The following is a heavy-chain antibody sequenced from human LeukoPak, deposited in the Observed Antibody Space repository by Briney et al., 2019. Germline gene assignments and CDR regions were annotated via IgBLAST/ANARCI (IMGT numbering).Heavy chain of an antibody. CDR2: ISWDSDSI. CDR3: AKGGGGRLIYYYYMDV. V-gene: IGHV3-9*03. J-gene: IGHJ6*03. D-gene: IGHD3-16*01. CDR1: GFIFDDYA. Sequence: GGSLRLSCAASGFIFDDYAMHWVRQAPGKGLEWVSGISWDSDSIDYADSVKGRFTISRDNDKNSLYLQMNSLRAEDMALYYCAKGGGGRLIYYYYMDVWGKGTTVTVSS.